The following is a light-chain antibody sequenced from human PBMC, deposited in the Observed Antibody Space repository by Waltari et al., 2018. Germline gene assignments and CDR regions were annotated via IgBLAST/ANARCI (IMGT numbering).Light chain of an antibody. CDR1: QDIGNF. J-gene: IGKJ4*01. Sequence: DIQMTQSPSSLSASVGDRVTITCQASQDIGNFLNWYQKKPGKAPKLLIYDASSLETGVTSRFSGSGSGTDFTFTIISLQPEDIATYYCQQYENTLFTFGGGTKVEIK. CDR3: QQYENTLFT. CDR2: DAS. V-gene: IGKV1-33*01.